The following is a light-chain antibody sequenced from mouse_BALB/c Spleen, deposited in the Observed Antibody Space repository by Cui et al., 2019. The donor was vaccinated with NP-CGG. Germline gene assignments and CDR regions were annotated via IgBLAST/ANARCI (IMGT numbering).Light chain of an antibody. Sequence: QAVVTQESALTTSPGETVTLTCRSSTGAVTTSNYANWAQEKPDHLFTGLIGGTNNRPPGFPARFSGSLIGDKAALTITGAQTEDEAIYFCALWYSNHWVFGGGTKLTVL. CDR3: ALWYSNHWV. V-gene: IGLV1*01. CDR1: TGAVTTSNY. J-gene: IGLJ1*01. CDR2: GTN.